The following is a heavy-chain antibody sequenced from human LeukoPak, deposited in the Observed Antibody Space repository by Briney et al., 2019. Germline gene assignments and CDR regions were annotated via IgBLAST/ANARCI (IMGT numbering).Heavy chain of an antibody. CDR2: ISISGGST. J-gene: IGHJ5*02. D-gene: IGHD5-24*01. V-gene: IGHV3-23*01. CDR1: GFTFSNYG. Sequence: GGSLRLSCAASGFTFSNYGMSWVRQAPGKGLEWVSVISISGGSTYYADSVKGRFTISRDNSKNTLYLQMSSLRAEDTALYYCAKAIGGRRLQPYLWGQGTLVTVSS. CDR3: AKAIGGRRLQPYL.